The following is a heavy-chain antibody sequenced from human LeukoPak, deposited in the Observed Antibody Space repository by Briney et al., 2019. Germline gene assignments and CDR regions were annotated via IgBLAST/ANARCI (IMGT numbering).Heavy chain of an antibody. J-gene: IGHJ4*02. CDR2: IWYDGSNK. CDR1: GFTFSSYG. Sequence: PGGSLRLSCAASGFTFSSYGMHWVRQAPGKGLEWVAVIWYDGSNKYYADSVKGRFTISRDNSKNTLYLQMNSLRAEDTAVYYCARTSYYDDSSGYIGYWGQGTLVTVSS. CDR3: ARTSYYDDSSGYIGY. D-gene: IGHD3-22*01. V-gene: IGHV3-33*01.